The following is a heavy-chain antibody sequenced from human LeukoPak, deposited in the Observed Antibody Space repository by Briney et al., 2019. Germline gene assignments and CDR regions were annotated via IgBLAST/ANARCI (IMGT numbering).Heavy chain of an antibody. D-gene: IGHD4-17*01. CDR1: SGSISNYY. Sequence: SETLSLTCTVSSGSISNYYWSWIRQSPGKGLEWIGYIYYSGSTNYNPSLKSRVTLSIDTSENQFSLKLSSVTAADTAVYYRARDQKYGDYGYFDYWGQGTLVTVSS. CDR3: ARDQKYGDYGYFDY. CDR2: IYYSGST. V-gene: IGHV4-59*12. J-gene: IGHJ4*02.